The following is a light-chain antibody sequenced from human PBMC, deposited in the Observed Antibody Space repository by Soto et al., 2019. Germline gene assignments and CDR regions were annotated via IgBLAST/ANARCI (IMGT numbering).Light chain of an antibody. CDR2: GNS. Sequence: QSVLTQPPSVSGAPGQRVTISRTGSSSNIGAGYDVHWYQQLPGTAPKLLIYGNSNRPSGVPDRFSGSKSGTSASLAITGLQAEDEADYYCQSYDSSLSGLGVFGGGTKVTVL. J-gene: IGLJ2*01. V-gene: IGLV1-40*01. CDR1: SSNIGAGYD. CDR3: QSYDSSLSGLGV.